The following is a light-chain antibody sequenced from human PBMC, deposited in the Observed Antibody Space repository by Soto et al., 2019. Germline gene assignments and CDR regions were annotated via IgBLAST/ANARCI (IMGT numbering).Light chain of an antibody. CDR3: QQYGTLPIT. V-gene: IGKV3-20*01. CDR1: QSLSSN. J-gene: IGKJ5*01. Sequence: IVLTQSPGTLSLSPGERVTLSCRASQSLSSNLAWYQQKPGQAPRLLIYGASTRATDIPARFSGSGSGTDFTLTIGRLEPEDFAVYYCQQYGTLPITFGQGTRLEIK. CDR2: GAS.